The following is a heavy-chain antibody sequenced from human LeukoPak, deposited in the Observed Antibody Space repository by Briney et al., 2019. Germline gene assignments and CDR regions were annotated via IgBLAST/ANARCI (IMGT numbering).Heavy chain of an antibody. D-gene: IGHD4-23*01. CDR2: IRYDGNDK. CDR3: AGYGGNSDY. V-gene: IGHV3-30*02. CDR1: GFTFSIYA. Sequence: GGSLRLSCTASGFTFSIYAIHWVRQAPGKGLEWVAFIRYDGNDKYYADSVKGRFTVSRDNSKNTLYLQMNSLRAEDTAVYYCAGYGGNSDYWGQRTLVTVSS. J-gene: IGHJ4*02.